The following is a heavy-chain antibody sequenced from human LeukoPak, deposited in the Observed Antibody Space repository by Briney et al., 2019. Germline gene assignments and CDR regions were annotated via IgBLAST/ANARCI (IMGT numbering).Heavy chain of an antibody. D-gene: IGHD3-10*01. CDR2: ISAYNGNT. CDR3: ARYMVRGDPFDY. CDR1: GYTFTSYG. V-gene: IGHV1-18*01. J-gene: IGHJ4*02. Sequence: ASLKVSCKPSGYTFTSYGISWVRQAPGQGLEWMGWISAYNGNTNYAQKLQGRVTMTTDTSTSTAYMELRSLRSDDTAVYYCARYMVRGDPFDYWGQGTLVTVSS.